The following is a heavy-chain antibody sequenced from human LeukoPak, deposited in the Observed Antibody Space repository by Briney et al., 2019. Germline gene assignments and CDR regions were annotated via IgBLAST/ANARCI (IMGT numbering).Heavy chain of an antibody. CDR1: GGSISSYY. CDR2: IQDSETT. Sequence: SETLSLTCTVSGGSISSYYWSWIRQPPGKGLEWIGYIQDSETTNYNPSLKRRVTISVDTSKNQFSLKLSSVTAADTAVYYCARDRSNYFDYWGQGTLVTVSS. J-gene: IGHJ4*02. V-gene: IGHV4-59*01. D-gene: IGHD5/OR15-5a*01. CDR3: ARDRSNYFDY.